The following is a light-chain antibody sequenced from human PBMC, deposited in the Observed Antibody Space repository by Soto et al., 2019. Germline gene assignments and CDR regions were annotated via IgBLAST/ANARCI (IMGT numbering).Light chain of an antibody. J-gene: IGKJ1*01. CDR2: GAS. CDR1: QSVSSSY. Sequence: EIVLTQSPGTLSLSPGERATLSCRASQSVSSSYLAWYQQKPGQAPRLLIYGASNRATGIPARFSGSGSGTDFTLTISSLEPEDFAVYYCQQRSNSWTFGQGTKVDIK. CDR3: QQRSNSWT. V-gene: IGKV3D-20*02.